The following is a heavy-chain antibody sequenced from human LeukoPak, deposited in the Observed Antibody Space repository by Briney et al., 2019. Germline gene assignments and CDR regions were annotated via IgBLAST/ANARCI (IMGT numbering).Heavy chain of an antibody. Sequence: SGTLSLTCAVSGGSTSSSNWWSWVRQPPGKGLEWIGEIYHSGSTNYNPSLKSRVTISIDTSKNQLSLKVNSVTAADTAVYYCARHDDIAIFRNGLDVWGLGTTVTVSS. CDR2: IYHSGST. CDR3: ARHDDIAIFRNGLDV. CDR1: GGSTSSSNW. D-gene: IGHD6-13*01. J-gene: IGHJ6*02. V-gene: IGHV4-4*02.